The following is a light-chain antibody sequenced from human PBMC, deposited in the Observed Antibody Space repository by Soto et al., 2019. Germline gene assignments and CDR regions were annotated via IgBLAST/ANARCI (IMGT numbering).Light chain of an antibody. CDR2: YDD. CDR1: SSNIGNNA. V-gene: IGLV1-36*01. CDR3: ATWDDSLNAYV. J-gene: IGLJ1*01. Sequence: QSVLTQPPSVSEAPRQRATISCSGSSSNIGNNAVNWYQQLPGQAPKIVIYYDDLLTSGVSDRFSGSKSGISASLAISDLQSDDEADYYCATWDDSLNAYVFGPGTKVTVL.